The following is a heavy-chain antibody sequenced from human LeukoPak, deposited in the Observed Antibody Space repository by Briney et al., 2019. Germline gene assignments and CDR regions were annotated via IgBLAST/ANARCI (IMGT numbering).Heavy chain of an antibody. CDR3: AREGITGTTCYFCYYGMDV. J-gene: IGHJ6*02. CDR1: GYTFTSYD. V-gene: IGHV1-46*01. D-gene: IGHD1-20*01. CDR2: INPSGGST. Sequence: ASVKVSCKASGYTFTSYDINWVRQAPGQGLEWMGIINPSGGSTSYAQKFQGRVTMTRDTSTSTVYMELSSLRSEDTAVYYCAREGITGTTCYFCYYGMDVWGQGTTVTVSS.